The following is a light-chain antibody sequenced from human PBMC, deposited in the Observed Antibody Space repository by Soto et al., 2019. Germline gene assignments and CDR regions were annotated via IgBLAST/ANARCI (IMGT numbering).Light chain of an antibody. CDR3: QQRHSYPIT. CDR2: TAS. V-gene: IGKV1-9*01. Sequence: DIQLTQSPSFLSASVGDRVTITCRASQGISSFLAWYQQEPGKAPKLLIHTASTLQSGVPSRFSGSGSGTEFTLTISSLQPEEFATYYCQQRHSYPITFGQGTRLEIK. CDR1: QGISSF. J-gene: IGKJ5*01.